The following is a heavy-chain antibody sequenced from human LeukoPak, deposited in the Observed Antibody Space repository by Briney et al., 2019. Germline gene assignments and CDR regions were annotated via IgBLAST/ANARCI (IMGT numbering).Heavy chain of an antibody. CDR2: ISSSGSTI. CDR3: AREGDQISNQWVDY. V-gene: IGHV3-11*01. CDR1: GFTFSDYY. D-gene: IGHD1-14*01. Sequence: GGSLRLSCAASGFTFSDYYMSWIRQAPGEGLEWVSYISSSGSTIYYADSVKGRFTISRDNAKNSLYLQMNSLRAEDTAVYYCAREGDQISNQWVDYWGQGTLVTVSS. J-gene: IGHJ4*02.